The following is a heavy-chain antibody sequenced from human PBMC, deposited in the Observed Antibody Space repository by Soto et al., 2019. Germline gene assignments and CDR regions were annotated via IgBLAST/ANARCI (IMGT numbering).Heavy chain of an antibody. CDR3: ARNKDIVVGGFDY. D-gene: IGHD2-15*01. CDR2: IYYSGST. V-gene: IGHV4-31*03. J-gene: IGHJ4*02. Sequence: PSETLSLTCPFSGGSISSGGYYWSWIRQHPGKGLEWIGYIYYSGSTYYNPSLKSRVTISVDTSKNQFSLKLSSVTAADTAVYYCARNKDIVVGGFDYWGQGTLVTVSS. CDR1: GGSISSGGYY.